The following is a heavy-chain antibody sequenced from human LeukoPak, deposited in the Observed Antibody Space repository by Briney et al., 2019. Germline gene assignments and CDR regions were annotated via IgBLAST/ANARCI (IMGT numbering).Heavy chain of an antibody. D-gene: IGHD1-1*01. V-gene: IGHV4-31*03. CDR2: IYYSGST. Sequence: SQTLSLTCTVSGGSISSGDYYWSWIRQHPGKGLEWIGYIYYSGSTYYNPSLKSRVTISVDTSKNQFSLKLSSVTAADTAVYYCARVRTLGGLYNTNFDYWGQGTLVTVSS. CDR1: GGSISSGDYY. CDR3: ARVRTLGGLYNTNFDY. J-gene: IGHJ4*02.